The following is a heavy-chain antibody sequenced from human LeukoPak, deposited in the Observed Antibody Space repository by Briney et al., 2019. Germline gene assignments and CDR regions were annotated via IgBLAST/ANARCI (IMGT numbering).Heavy chain of an antibody. CDR1: GFTFSSYS. D-gene: IGHD2-15*01. V-gene: IGHV3-48*04. Sequence: GGSLRLSCAASGFTFSSYSMNWVRQAPGKGLEWVSYISGSGSTIYYADSVKGRFTISRDNAKNSLYLQMNSLRAEDTAVYYCARDAHCSGGTCYLFFDYWGQGALVTVSS. CDR2: ISGSGSTI. CDR3: ARDAHCSGGTCYLFFDY. J-gene: IGHJ4*02.